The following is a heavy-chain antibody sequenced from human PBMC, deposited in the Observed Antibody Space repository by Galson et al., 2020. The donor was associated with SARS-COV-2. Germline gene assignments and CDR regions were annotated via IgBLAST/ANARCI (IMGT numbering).Heavy chain of an antibody. D-gene: IGHD2-2*02. J-gene: IGHJ6*03. CDR1: GGSISSSSNY. CDR3: ARRVSRIGDWRDYNYLDV. CDR2: IYYSGTA. V-gene: IGHV4-39*01. Sequence: SETLSLTCIVSGGSISSSSNYWDWIRQPPGKGLEWIGSIYYSGTAYYNPSLKSRGTISVDTSKNQVFLRLSPVTAADTAVYYCARRVSRIGDWRDYNYLDVWGKGTTVTVSS.